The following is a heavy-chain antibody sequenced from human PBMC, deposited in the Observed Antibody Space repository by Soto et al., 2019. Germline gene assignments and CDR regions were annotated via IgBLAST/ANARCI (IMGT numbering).Heavy chain of an antibody. CDR1: GGSFSGYC. D-gene: IGHD3-10*01. J-gene: IGHJ6*02. V-gene: IGHV4-34*01. Sequence: PSETLSLTCAVYGGSFSGYCWNWIRQPPGKGLEWIGEINHSGSTNYNPSLKSRVTISLDTSTSKNQFSLKLRTVTAADTAVYYCARGITMGRGDSIYGMDVWGQGTTVTVSS. CDR3: ARGITMGRGDSIYGMDV. CDR2: INHSGST.